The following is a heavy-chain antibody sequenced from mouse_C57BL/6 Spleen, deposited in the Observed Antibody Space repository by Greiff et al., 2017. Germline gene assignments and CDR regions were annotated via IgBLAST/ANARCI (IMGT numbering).Heavy chain of an antibody. Sequence: VQLQQPGAELVRPGTSVKLSCKASGYTFTSYWMHWVKQRPGQGLEWIGVIDPSDSYTNYKQKFKGKATLTVYTSSSTAYMQLSSLTSEDSAVYYCARSPYYYGSSLRYFDVWGTGTTVTVSS. CDR2: IDPSDSYT. CDR3: ARSPYYYGSSLRYFDV. D-gene: IGHD1-1*01. V-gene: IGHV1-59*01. J-gene: IGHJ1*03. CDR1: GYTFTSYW.